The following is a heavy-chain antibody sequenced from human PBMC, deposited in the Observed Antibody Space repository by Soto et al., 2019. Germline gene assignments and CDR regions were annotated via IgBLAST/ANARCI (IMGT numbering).Heavy chain of an antibody. J-gene: IGHJ6*02. CDR1: GYSFTSYW. CDR3: ARHRGYYYGSGQEKRYYYYGMDV. D-gene: IGHD3-10*01. V-gene: IGHV5-51*01. Sequence: PGESLKISCKGSGYSFTSYWIGWVRQMPGKGLEWMGIIYPGDSDTRYSPSFQGQVTISADKSISTAYLQWSSLKASDTAMYYCARHRGYYYGSGQEKRYYYYGMDVWGQGTTVTVSS. CDR2: IYPGDSDT.